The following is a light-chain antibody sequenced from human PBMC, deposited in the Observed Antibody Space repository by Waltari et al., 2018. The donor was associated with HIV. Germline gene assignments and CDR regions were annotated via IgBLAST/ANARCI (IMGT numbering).Light chain of an antibody. CDR3: QQYYSSPRT. CDR2: WAS. V-gene: IGKV4-1*01. Sequence: DIVMTQSPASLAVSLGERATIKCKSSQSVLYSSNNKSYLAWYQQNPGQSPKLLIYWASTRESGVPDRFSGSGSGTDFSLTISGLQAEDVAAYYCQQYYSSPRTFGQGTKVEIK. CDR1: QSVLYSSNNKSY. J-gene: IGKJ1*01.